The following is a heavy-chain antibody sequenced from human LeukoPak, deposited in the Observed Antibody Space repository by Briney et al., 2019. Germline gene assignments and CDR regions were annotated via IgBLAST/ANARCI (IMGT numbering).Heavy chain of an antibody. V-gene: IGHV3-30*02. CDR1: GFTFSSYG. CDR3: ARDGFSTSHAFDL. J-gene: IGHJ3*01. D-gene: IGHD5-12*01. Sequence: GGSLRLSCAASGFTFSSYGMHWVRQAPGKGLEWVAFIRYDGSNKYYADSVKGRFTISRDTSKNTLYLQMNSLRAEDTAVYYCARDGFSTSHAFDLWGQGTMVTVSS. CDR2: IRYDGSNK.